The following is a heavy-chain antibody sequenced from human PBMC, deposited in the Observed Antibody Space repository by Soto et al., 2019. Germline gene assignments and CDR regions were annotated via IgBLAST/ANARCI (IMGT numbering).Heavy chain of an antibody. CDR1: GFTFSTYG. J-gene: IGHJ3*02. Sequence: QVQLVESGGGVVQPGRSLRLSCAASGFTFSTYGMHWVRQAPGKGLEWVALVWFDGSDKYTSDSVKGRFTISRDNSQNTLYLQMNSLRAEDTAVYYCARLYCSASSCYSVGGCDILGQGTMVTVSS. CDR3: ARLYCSASSCYSVGGCDI. D-gene: IGHD2-15*01. V-gene: IGHV3-33*01. CDR2: VWFDGSDK.